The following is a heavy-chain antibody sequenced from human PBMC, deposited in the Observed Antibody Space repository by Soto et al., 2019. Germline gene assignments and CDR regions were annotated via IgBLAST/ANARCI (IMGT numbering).Heavy chain of an antibody. Sequence: SVKVSCKASGGTFSSYAISCVLQSPLQWLEWMGGIIPIFGTANYAQKFQGRVTITADESTSTAYMELSSLRSEDTAVYYCARDSSRGVPPYYYGMDVWGQGTTVTVSS. V-gene: IGHV1-69*13. CDR3: ARDSSRGVPPYYYGMDV. CDR1: GGTFSSYA. CDR2: IIPIFGTA. D-gene: IGHD3-10*01. J-gene: IGHJ6*02.